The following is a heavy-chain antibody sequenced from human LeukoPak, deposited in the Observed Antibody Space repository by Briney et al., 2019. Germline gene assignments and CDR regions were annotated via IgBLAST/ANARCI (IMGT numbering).Heavy chain of an antibody. V-gene: IGHV4-34*01. D-gene: IGHD6-13*01. J-gene: IGHJ4*02. Sequence: PSETLSLTCAVYGGSFSGYYWSWIRQPPGKGLEWIGEINHSGSTNYNPSLKSRVTISVDTYKNQYSLKLSSVTAADTAVYYCARDGSIAAAGTSFDYWGQGTLVTVSS. CDR1: GGSFSGYY. CDR3: ARDGSIAAAGTSFDY. CDR2: INHSGST.